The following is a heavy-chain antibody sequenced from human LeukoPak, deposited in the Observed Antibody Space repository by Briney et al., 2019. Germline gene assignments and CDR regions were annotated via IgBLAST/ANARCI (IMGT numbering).Heavy chain of an antibody. CDR2: IYYSGST. Sequence: PSETLSLTCTVSGGSISSGGYYWSWIRQHPGKGLEWIGYIYYSGSTYYNPSLKSRVTISVDTSKNQFSLKLSSVTAADPAVYFWAGRAGGYFYYGMDVWGKGATVNVFS. J-gene: IGHJ6*01. D-gene: IGHD3-10*01. CDR1: GGSISSGGYY. V-gene: IGHV4-31*03. CDR3: AGRAGGYFYYGMDV.